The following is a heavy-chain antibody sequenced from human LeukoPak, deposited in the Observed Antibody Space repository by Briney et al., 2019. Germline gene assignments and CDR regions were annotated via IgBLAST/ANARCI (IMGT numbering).Heavy chain of an antibody. D-gene: IGHD5-18*01. V-gene: IGHV3-23*01. CDR2: ISGSGGST. CDR1: GFTFSSYA. Sequence: AGGSLRLSCAASGFTFSSYAMSWVRQAPGKGLEWVSAISGSGGSTYYADSVKGRFTISRDNSKNTLYLQMNSLRAEDTAVYYCAKAAGYSYGRYYFDYWGQGTLVTVSS. J-gene: IGHJ4*02. CDR3: AKAAGYSYGRYYFDY.